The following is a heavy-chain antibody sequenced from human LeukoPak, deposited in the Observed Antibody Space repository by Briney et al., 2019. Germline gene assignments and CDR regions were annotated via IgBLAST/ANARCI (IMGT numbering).Heavy chain of an antibody. D-gene: IGHD6-19*01. V-gene: IGHV4-34*01. CDR2: INHSGST. CDR1: GGSFSGYY. J-gene: IGHJ5*02. CDR3: ARAPRAVADPYNWFDP. Sequence: PSETLSLTCAVYGGSFSGYYWSWIRQPPGKGLEWIGEINHSGSTNYNPSLKSRVTISVDTSKNQFSLKLSSVTAADTAVYYCARAPRAVADPYNWFDPWGQGTLVTVSS.